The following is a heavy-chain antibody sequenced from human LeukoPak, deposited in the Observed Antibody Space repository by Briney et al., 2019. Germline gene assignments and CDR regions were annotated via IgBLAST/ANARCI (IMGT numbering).Heavy chain of an antibody. CDR3: ARAPETETTPSYFDY. D-gene: IGHD1-7*01. V-gene: IGHV3-30*17. J-gene: IGHJ4*02. CDR2: ISHDGSNK. CDR1: GFTFSGYA. Sequence: GGSLRLSCAASGFTFSGYAMHWVRQAPGKGLEWVAVISHDGSNKYYADSVKGRFTISRDNSKNTLYLQMHSLRAEDSAMYYCARAPETETTPSYFDYWGQGTLVSVSS.